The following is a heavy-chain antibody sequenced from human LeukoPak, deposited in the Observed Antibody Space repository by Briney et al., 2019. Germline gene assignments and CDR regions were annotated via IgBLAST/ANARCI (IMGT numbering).Heavy chain of an antibody. CDR2: INDRGVDT. CDR3: AKGSSPLGLFDC. V-gene: IGHV3-23*01. CDR1: GFTFSNYA. Sequence: GGSLRLSCAASGFTFSNYAMSWVRQAPGKGLEWVSGINDRGVDTYYTDSVKGRFTISRDNSKNTLFLQMNSLTAEDTAVYYCAKGSSPLGLFDCWGQGTLVTVSS. D-gene: IGHD6-13*01. J-gene: IGHJ4*02.